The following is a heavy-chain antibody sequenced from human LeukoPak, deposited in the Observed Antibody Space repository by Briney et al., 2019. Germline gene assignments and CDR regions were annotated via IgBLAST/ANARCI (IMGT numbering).Heavy chain of an antibody. CDR2: INPDGCQG. J-gene: IGHJ3*02. CDR3: ARDPAYGALDI. V-gene: IGHV3-7*01. Sequence: GGSLRLSCEAYGFTFSNSYMSWVRQAPGKGLEWVAIINPDGCQGSYVDSVKGRFAISRDNALNSLFLQMNSLSAEDTAVYYCARDPAYGALDIWGQGTTVTVSS. CDR1: GFTFSNSY. D-gene: IGHD2-21*01.